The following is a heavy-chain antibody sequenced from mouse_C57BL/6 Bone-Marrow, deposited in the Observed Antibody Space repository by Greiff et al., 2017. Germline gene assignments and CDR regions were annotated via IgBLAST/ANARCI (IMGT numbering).Heavy chain of an antibody. V-gene: IGHV5-4*01. J-gene: IGHJ3*01. CDR2: ISDGGSYT. CDR3: ASDTIVTLWFAY. Sequence: EVQLVESGGGLVKPGGSLKLSCAASGFTFSGYAMSWVRQTPEKRLEWVATISDGGSYTYYPDNVKGRFTISRDNAKNNLYLQMSHLKSEDTAMYYCASDTIVTLWFAYWGQGTLVTVSA. D-gene: IGHD2-5*01. CDR1: GFTFSGYA.